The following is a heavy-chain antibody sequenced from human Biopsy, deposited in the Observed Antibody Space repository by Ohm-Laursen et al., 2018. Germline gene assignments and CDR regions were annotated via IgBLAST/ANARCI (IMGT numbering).Heavy chain of an antibody. J-gene: IGHJ6*02. D-gene: IGHD3-3*01. CDR3: AREDTNYDLWSGPQNYYYNGMDV. CDR1: GYTLTELS. V-gene: IGHV1-24*01. Sequence: SVKVSCKVSGYTLTELSMHWVRQAPGKGLEWMGGFAPENGKTVYAQNFQARVSMTEDTSTDTAYMELRSLRSDDTAVYYCAREDTNYDLWSGPQNYYYNGMDVWGQGTTVTVSS. CDR2: FAPENGKT.